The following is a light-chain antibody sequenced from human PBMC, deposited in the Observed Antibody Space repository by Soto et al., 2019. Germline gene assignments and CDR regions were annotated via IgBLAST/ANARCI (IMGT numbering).Light chain of an antibody. J-gene: IGKJ5*01. CDR3: QQYESLPLT. V-gene: IGKV1-33*01. Sequence: DIQMTQSPSSLSASVVDRFTITFRASQIISSYLTWYQQKPGKAPKLLIYDASDLEAGVPSRFSGSGSGTGFTFTISSLQPEDFATYYCQQYESLPLTFGQGTRLEIK. CDR1: QIISSY. CDR2: DAS.